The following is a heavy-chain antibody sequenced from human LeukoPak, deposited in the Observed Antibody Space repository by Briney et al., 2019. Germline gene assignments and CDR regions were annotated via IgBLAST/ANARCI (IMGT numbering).Heavy chain of an antibody. CDR1: GFTFDDYA. D-gene: IGHD6-19*01. CDR3: AKDLTLWGSGSKGVDY. J-gene: IGHJ4*02. Sequence: GGSLRLSCAASGFTFDDYAMHWVRQAPGKGLEWVSGISWNSGSIGYADSVKGRFTISRDNAKNSLYLQMNSLRAEDTALYYCAKDLTLWGSGSKGVDYWGQGTLVTVSS. CDR2: ISWNSGSI. V-gene: IGHV3-9*01.